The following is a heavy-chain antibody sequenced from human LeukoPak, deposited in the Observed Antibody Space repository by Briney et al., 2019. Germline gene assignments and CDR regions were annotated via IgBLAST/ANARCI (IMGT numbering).Heavy chain of an antibody. J-gene: IGHJ4*02. D-gene: IGHD4-17*01. CDR1: GGSISSSSYS. CDR3: ARTGGDYGDYVFDY. Sequence: SETLSLTCTVSGGSISSSSYSWGWIRQPPGKGLEWIVSIYYSGSTYYNPSLESRVTISVDTSKNQFSLKLSSVTAADTAVYYCARTGGDYGDYVFDYWGQGTLVTVSS. CDR2: IYYSGST. V-gene: IGHV4-39*01.